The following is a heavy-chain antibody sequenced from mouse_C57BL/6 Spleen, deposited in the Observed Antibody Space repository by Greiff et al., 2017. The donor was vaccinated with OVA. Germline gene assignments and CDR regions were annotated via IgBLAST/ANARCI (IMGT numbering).Heavy chain of an antibody. V-gene: IGHV1-9*01. CDR3: ATRPYYYGSSFYAMDY. CDR2: ILPGSGST. J-gene: IGHJ4*01. CDR1: GYTFTGYW. D-gene: IGHD1-1*01. Sequence: QVQLQQSGAELMKPGASVKLSCKATGYTFTGYWIEWVKQRPGHGLEWIGEILPGSGSTNYNEKFKGKATFTADTSSNTAYMQLSSLTTEDSAIYYCATRPYYYGSSFYAMDYWGQGTSVTVSS.